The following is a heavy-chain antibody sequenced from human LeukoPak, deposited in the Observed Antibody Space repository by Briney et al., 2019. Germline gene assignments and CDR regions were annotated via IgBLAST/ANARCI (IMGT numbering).Heavy chain of an antibody. Sequence: GGSLRLSCAASGFTFSDYGMHWVRQAPGKGLEWVAFIRYDGSNKYYADSVKGRFTISRDNSKNTLYLQMNSLRAEDTAVYYCAKAFCSGGSCYSSNWGQGTLVTVSS. CDR3: AKAFCSGGSCYSSN. J-gene: IGHJ4*02. D-gene: IGHD2-15*01. CDR2: IRYDGSNK. CDR1: GFTFSDYG. V-gene: IGHV3-30*02.